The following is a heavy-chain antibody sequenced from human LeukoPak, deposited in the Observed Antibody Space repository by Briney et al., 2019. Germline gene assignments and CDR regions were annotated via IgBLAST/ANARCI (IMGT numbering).Heavy chain of an antibody. CDR2: MNPNSGNT. D-gene: IGHD2-15*01. V-gene: IGHV1-8*03. CDR3: ARGRRGYCSGDSCLEYFQH. J-gene: IGHJ1*01. Sequence: ASVKVSCKASGYTFTSYDINWVRQATGRGLEWMGWMNPNSGNTGYAQKFQGRVTITRSTSISTAYMELSSLRSEDTAVYYCARGRRGYCSGDSCLEYFQHWGQGTLVTVSS. CDR1: GYTFTSYD.